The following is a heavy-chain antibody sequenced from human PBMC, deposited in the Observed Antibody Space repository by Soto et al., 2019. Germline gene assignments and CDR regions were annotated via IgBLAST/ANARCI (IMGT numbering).Heavy chain of an antibody. D-gene: IGHD5-18*01. Sequence: RHLPGKGLEWIGEINRSGSTNCNPSLKSRVTISVDTSKNQFSLKLSSVTAADTAVYYCARASSKRGYSYVPDYWGQGPLVTVS. CDR2: INRSGST. J-gene: IGHJ4*02. CDR3: ARASSKRGYSYVPDY. V-gene: IGHV4-34*01.